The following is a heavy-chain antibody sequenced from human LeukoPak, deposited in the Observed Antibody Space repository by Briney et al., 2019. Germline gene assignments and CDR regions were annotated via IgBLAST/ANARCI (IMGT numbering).Heavy chain of an antibody. CDR1: GFTFSSYA. D-gene: IGHD3-9*01. J-gene: IGHJ3*02. CDR3: ARRGFDLHDAFDI. V-gene: IGHV3-64*01. Sequence: GGSLRLSCAASGFTFSSYAMHWVRQAPGKGLEYVSAISSNGGSTYYVNSVKGRFTISRDNSKNTLYLQMGSLRAEDMAVYYCARRGFDLHDAFDIWGQGTMVTVSS. CDR2: ISSNGGST.